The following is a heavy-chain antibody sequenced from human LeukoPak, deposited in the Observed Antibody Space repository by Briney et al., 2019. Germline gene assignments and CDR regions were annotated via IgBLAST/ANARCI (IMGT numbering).Heavy chain of an antibody. Sequence: PGGSLRLSCAASGFTFSSYSMNWVRQAPGKGLEWVSSISNSSSYIYYADSVKGRFTISRDNAKNSLYLQMNSLRAEDTAVYYCARDGIAVAGTSDYWGQGTLVTVSS. J-gene: IGHJ4*02. CDR2: ISNSSSYI. D-gene: IGHD6-19*01. CDR3: ARDGIAVAGTSDY. CDR1: GFTFSSYS. V-gene: IGHV3-21*01.